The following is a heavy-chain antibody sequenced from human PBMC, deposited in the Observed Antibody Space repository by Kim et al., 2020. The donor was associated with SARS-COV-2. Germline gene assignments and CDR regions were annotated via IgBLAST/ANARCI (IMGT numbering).Heavy chain of an antibody. CDR3: ARGLGYSSGWRIDY. CDR2: IYYSGST. Sequence: SETLSLTCTVSGGSISSSSYYWGWIRQPPGKGLEWIGSIYYSGSTYYNPSLKSRVTISVDTSKNQFSLKLSSVTAADTAVYYCARGLGYSSGWRIDYWGQGTLVTVSS. CDR1: GGSISSSSYY. D-gene: IGHD6-19*01. J-gene: IGHJ4*02. V-gene: IGHV4-39*01.